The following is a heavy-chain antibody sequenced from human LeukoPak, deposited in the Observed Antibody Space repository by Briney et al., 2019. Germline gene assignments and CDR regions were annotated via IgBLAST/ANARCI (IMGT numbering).Heavy chain of an antibody. CDR1: GGSISSYY. Sequence: SETLSLTCTVSGGSISSYYWSWIRQPPGKGLEWIGYIYYSGSTNYNPSLKSRVTISVDTSKNQFSLKLSSVTAADTAVYYCARTSCMGPINYDSSGSECWFDPWGQGTLVTVSS. CDR2: IYYSGST. J-gene: IGHJ5*02. D-gene: IGHD3-22*01. V-gene: IGHV4-59*01. CDR3: ARTSCMGPINYDSSGSECWFDP.